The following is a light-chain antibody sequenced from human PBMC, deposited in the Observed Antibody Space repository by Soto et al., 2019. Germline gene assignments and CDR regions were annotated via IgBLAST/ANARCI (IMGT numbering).Light chain of an antibody. CDR2: GAS. V-gene: IGKV3-20*01. Sequence: IVLTQSPGTLSSSPGERATLSCRASQSVSTSNLAWYQQRPGQAPRLLIYGASRRATGIPDRFSGSGSGTDFTLTISRLEPEDLAVYYCQQYNQWPLYTFGQGTKLEI. CDR1: QSVSTSN. CDR3: QQYNQWPLYT. J-gene: IGKJ2*01.